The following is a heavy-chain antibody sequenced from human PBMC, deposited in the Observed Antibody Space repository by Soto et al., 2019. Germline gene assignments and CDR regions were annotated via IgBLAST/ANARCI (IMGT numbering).Heavy chain of an antibody. V-gene: IGHV1-69*13. Sequence: SVKVSCKASGGTVNSYAISWVRQAPGQGLEWMGGIIPIFGTANYAQKFQGRVTITADESTSTAYMELSSLRSEDTAVYYCARDSPYYYGMDVWGQGTTVTVSS. CDR1: GGTVNSYA. CDR3: ARDSPYYYGMDV. CDR2: IIPIFGTA. J-gene: IGHJ6*02.